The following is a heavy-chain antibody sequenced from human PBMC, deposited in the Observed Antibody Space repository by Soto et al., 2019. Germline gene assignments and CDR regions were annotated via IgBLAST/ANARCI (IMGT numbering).Heavy chain of an antibody. CDR2: ISSSSSYI. Sequence: PGGSLRLSCAASGFTFSSYSMNWVRQAPGKGLEWVSSISSSSSYIYYADSVKSRFTISRDNAKNSLYLQMNSLRAEDTAVYYCARDPFSVLLWFEGDYWGQGTLVTVSS. D-gene: IGHD3-10*01. CDR1: GFTFSSYS. CDR3: ARDPFSVLLWFEGDY. V-gene: IGHV3-21*01. J-gene: IGHJ4*02.